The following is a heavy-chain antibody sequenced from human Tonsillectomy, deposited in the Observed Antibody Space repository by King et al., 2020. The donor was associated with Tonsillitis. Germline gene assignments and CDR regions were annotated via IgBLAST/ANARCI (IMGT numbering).Heavy chain of an antibody. CDR2: IYYSGST. CDR1: GGSISSGDYY. D-gene: IGHD2-15*01. Sequence: VQLQESGPGLVKPSQTLSLTCTVSGGSISSGDYYWSWVRQPPGKGLGWIGYIYYSGSTHYTPSLKIRVTISLDTSKNQFSLKLSSVTAADTAVYYCAREVYCSGGSCGSDAFDIWGQGTMVTVSS. V-gene: IGHV4-30-4*01. J-gene: IGHJ3*02. CDR3: AREVYCSGGSCGSDAFDI.